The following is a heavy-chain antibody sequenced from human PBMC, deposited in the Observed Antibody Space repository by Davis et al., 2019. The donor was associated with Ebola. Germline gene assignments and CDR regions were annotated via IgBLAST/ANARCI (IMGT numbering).Heavy chain of an antibody. CDR3: ARDLRYDSSGYDYYFYMDV. D-gene: IGHD3-22*01. V-gene: IGHV4-31*03. CDR1: GGSISRGGSY. Sequence: PLETLSLTCTVSGGSISRGGSYWTWIRQHPGKGLEWIGYIYYSGSTYYKPSPKSRVTISLDTSKNQFSLNLYSVTAADTAVYYCARDLRYDSSGYDYYFYMDVWGKGTTVTVSS. CDR2: IYYSGST. J-gene: IGHJ6*03.